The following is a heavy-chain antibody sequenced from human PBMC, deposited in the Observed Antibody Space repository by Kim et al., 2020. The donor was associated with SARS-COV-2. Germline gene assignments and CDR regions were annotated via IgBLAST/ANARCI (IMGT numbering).Heavy chain of an antibody. J-gene: IGHJ4*02. V-gene: IGHV3-9*01. D-gene: IGHD3-10*01. Sequence: GGSLRLSCAASGFTFDDYAMHWVRQAPGKGLEWVSGISWNSGSIGYADSVKGRFTISRDNAKNSLYLQMNSLRAEDTALYYCAKGDYYGSGSYYNWGQGTLVTVSS. CDR2: ISWNSGSI. CDR3: AKGDYYGSGSYYN. CDR1: GFTFDDYA.